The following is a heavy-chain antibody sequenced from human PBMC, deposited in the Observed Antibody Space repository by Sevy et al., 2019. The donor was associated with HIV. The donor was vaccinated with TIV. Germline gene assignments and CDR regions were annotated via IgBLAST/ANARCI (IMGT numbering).Heavy chain of an antibody. CDR3: ARLGSGSYWGLDY. D-gene: IGHD1-26*01. V-gene: IGHV5-51*01. CDR1: GYTFTTYR. Sequence: GESLKISCKGSGYTFTTYRIGWVRQMPGKGLEWMGIIYPGNSDTRYSPSFQGQVTISADQSISTAYLRWSSLKASDTAMYYCARLGSGSYWGLDYWGQGTLVTVSS. CDR2: IYPGNSDT. J-gene: IGHJ4*02.